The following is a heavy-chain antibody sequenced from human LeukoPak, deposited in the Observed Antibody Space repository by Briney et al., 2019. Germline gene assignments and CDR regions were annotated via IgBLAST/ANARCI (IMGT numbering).Heavy chain of an antibody. CDR3: ATLVPVYSSGWYYVDY. CDR1: GGSISSVGYF. D-gene: IGHD6-19*01. Sequence: PSETLSLTCTVSGGSISSVGYFWSWIRQNPGKGLEYIGYIFNTGRASYNPSLRSRVTMSVDTPNNQFSLRLISVTAADTAVYYCATLVPVYSSGWYYVDYWGQGTLVTVSP. J-gene: IGHJ4*02. CDR2: IFNTGRA. V-gene: IGHV4-31*03.